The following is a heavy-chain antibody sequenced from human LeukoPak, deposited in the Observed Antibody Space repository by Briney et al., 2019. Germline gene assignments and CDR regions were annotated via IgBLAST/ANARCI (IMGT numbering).Heavy chain of an antibody. CDR1: GDTFKTYY. J-gene: IGHJ4*02. V-gene: IGHV4-59*12. CDR3: AGGYSGYDLISAFNY. Sequence: PSETLSLNCTISGDTFKTYYWSWIRQPPGKGLEWIGYVYSSGSTKYDSYNPSLKSRATISVDTSKNQFSLKLSSVTAADTAVYYCAGGYSGYDLISAFNYWGQGTLVTVSS. CDR2: VYSSGST. D-gene: IGHD5-12*01.